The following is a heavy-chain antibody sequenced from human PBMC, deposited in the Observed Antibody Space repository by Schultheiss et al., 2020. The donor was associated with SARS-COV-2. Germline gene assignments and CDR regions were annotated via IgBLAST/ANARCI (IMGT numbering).Heavy chain of an antibody. D-gene: IGHD3-16*01. CDR3: ARSGGDYVWGTEFDP. J-gene: IGHJ5*02. CDR2: ISSSSSTI. CDR1: GFTFSSYS. V-gene: IGHV3-48*01. Sequence: ETLSLTCAASGFTFSSYSMNWVRQAPGKGLEWVSYISSSSSTIYYADSVKGRFTISRDNAKNSLYLQMNSLRAEDTAVYYCARSGGDYVWGTEFDPWGQGTLVTVSS.